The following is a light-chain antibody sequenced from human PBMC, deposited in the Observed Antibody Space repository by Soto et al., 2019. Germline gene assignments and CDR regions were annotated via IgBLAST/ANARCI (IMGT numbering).Light chain of an antibody. V-gene: IGKV3-15*01. CDR1: QSVSSN. CDR2: GAS. CDR3: QQVNNYPLN. Sequence: EIVMKHSPATLSFTPRERATLSCRASQSVSSNLAWYQQKPGQDNRVIIYGASARASGIPDRFSGSGSGTEFTLTISSLQSEDFATYYCQQVNNYPLNFGGGTKV. J-gene: IGKJ4*01.